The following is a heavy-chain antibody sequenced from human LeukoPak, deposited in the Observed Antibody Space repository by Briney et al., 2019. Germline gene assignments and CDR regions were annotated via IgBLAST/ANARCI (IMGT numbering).Heavy chain of an antibody. CDR3: VTGGYSSGWYYLNN. J-gene: IGHJ4*02. V-gene: IGHV3-7*01. CDR1: GFTFSSYW. CDR2: IKQDGSEK. D-gene: IGHD6-19*01. Sequence: GGSLRLSCAASGFTFSSYWMSWVRQAPGKGLEWVANIKQDGSEKYYVDSVKGRFTISRDNAKNSLYLQMNSLRAGDTAVYYCVTGGYSSGWYYLNNWGQGTQVTVSS.